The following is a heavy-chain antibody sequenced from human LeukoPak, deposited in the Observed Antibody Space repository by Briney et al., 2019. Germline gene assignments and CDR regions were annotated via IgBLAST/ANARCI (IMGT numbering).Heavy chain of an antibody. J-gene: IGHJ6*02. V-gene: IGHV3-66*01. D-gene: IGHD6-19*01. CDR2: IYSGGST. CDR1: GFTVSSNY. CDR3: ARDLGVAGTNYYYGMDV. Sequence: QPGGSLRLSCAASGFTVSSNYMSWVRQAPGKGLEWVSVIYSGGSTYYADSVKGRFTISRDNSKSTLYLQMNSLRAEDTAVYYCARDLGVAGTNYYYGMDVWGQGTTVTVSS.